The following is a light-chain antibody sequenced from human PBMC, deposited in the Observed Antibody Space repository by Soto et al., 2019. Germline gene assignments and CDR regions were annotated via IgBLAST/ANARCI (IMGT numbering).Light chain of an antibody. CDR2: DVS. CDR3: FSYTSSGTYV. CDR1: SSDIGNYNY. V-gene: IGLV2-11*01. Sequence: QSALTQPRSVSGSPGQSVTISCTGTSSDIGNYNYVSWYQQYPGKAPKLIIYDVSKRPSGIPDRFFGSKFGNTASLTISGLQAEDEADYYCFSYTSSGTYVFGTGTKSPS. J-gene: IGLJ1*01.